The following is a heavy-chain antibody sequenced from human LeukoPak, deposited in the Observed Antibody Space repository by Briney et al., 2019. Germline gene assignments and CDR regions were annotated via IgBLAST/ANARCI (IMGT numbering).Heavy chain of an antibody. V-gene: IGHV3-43*02. Sequence: GGSLRLSCSAPGFTFDDYAMHWVRQAAGKGPEWVSLISGDGGSTYYADSVKGRFTISRDNSKNSLYLQMNSLRTEDTALYYCAKDSSGYYTRWYYYYYMDVWGKGTTVTVSS. J-gene: IGHJ6*03. D-gene: IGHD3-22*01. CDR3: AKDSSGYYTRWYYYYYMDV. CDR1: GFTFDDYA. CDR2: ISGDGGST.